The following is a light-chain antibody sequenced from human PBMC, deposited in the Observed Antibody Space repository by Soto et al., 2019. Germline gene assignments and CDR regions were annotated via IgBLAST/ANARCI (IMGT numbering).Light chain of an antibody. CDR3: RQYYSYSRT. Sequence: AIRMTQSPSSLSASTGDRVTITCRASQGISSYLAWYQQKPGKAPKLLIYAASTLQSGVPSRFSGSGSGTDFTLTISCLQSEDFATYYCRQYYSYSRTFGQGTKVEIK. J-gene: IGKJ1*01. CDR1: QGISSY. V-gene: IGKV1-8*01. CDR2: AAS.